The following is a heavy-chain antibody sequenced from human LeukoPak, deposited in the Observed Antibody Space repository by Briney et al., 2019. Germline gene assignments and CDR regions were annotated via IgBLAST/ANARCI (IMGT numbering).Heavy chain of an antibody. CDR3: ARHSGYHSTMYLDY. J-gene: IGHJ4*02. V-gene: IGHV1-69*01. CDR1: GGTLNSHA. Sequence: ASVKVSCKTSGGTLNSHAISWVRQAPGQGLEWMGGITAIFRATNYAQEFQGRVTTTADEFMSTVYMELSSLRSEDTAVYYCARHSGYHSTMYLDYWGQGTLVTVSS. D-gene: IGHD3-22*01. CDR2: ITAIFRAT.